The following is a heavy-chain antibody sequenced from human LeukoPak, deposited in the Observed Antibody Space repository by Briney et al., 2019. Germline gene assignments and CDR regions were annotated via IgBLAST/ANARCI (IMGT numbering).Heavy chain of an antibody. CDR2: MNPNSGNT. CDR1: GYTFTSYD. CDR3: ARDEVVAAPNYFGMVV. V-gene: IGHV1-8*01. J-gene: IGHJ6*02. D-gene: IGHD2-15*01. Sequence: ASVKVSCKASGYTFTSYDVNWVRQATGQGLEWMGWMNPNSGNTGLAQKFQGRVTLTRDTSISTAYMELSNLRSDDTAVYYCARDEVVAAPNYFGMVVWGQGTTVSVSS.